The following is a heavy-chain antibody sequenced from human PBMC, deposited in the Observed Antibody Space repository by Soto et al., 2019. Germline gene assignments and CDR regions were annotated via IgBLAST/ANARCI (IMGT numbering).Heavy chain of an antibody. J-gene: IGHJ4*02. CDR2: ISGSGGST. CDR1: GFTFSSYA. D-gene: IGHD3-3*01. V-gene: IGHV3-23*01. CDR3: AKDSTYYDFRSGYRLPYYFDY. Sequence: PGGSLRLSCAASGFTFSSYAMSWVRQAPGKGLEWVSAISGSGGSTYYADSVKGRFTISRDNSKNTLYLQMNSLRAEDTAVYYCAKDSTYYDFRSGYRLPYYFDYWGQGTLVTVSS.